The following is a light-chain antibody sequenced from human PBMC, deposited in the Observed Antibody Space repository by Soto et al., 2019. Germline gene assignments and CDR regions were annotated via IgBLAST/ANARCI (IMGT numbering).Light chain of an antibody. CDR2: EVT. V-gene: IGLV2-14*01. Sequence: QSALTQPASVSGSPGQSITISCTGTSNDVGFYSYVSWYQQHPRKAPKLIIYEVTNRPSGVSDHFSGSKSDNTASLTISGLQAEDEADYYCSSYTISSTWVFGGGTKLTVL. CDR1: SNDVGFYSY. CDR3: SSYTISSTWV. J-gene: IGLJ3*02.